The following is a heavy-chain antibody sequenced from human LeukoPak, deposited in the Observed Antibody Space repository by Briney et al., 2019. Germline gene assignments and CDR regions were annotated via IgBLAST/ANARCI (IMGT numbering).Heavy chain of an antibody. V-gene: IGHV4-34*01. CDR1: GGSFSGYY. Sequence: PSETLSLTCAVYGGSFSGYYWSWIRQPPGKGLEWIGEINHSGSTNYNPSLKSRVTISVDTSKNQFSLKLSSVTAADTAVYYCARGPRGDVGFDYWGQGTLVTVSS. CDR3: ARGPRGDVGFDY. J-gene: IGHJ4*02. CDR2: INHSGST. D-gene: IGHD3-16*01.